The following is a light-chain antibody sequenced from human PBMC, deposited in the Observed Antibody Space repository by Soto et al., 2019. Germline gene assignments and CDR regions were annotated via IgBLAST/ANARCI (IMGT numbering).Light chain of an antibody. Sequence: SYELTQPPSVSVAPGQTATITCGGDNIGSKSVHWYQQKPGQAPVLVVFDDSDRPSGIPERFSGSNSGNTATLTISRVEAGDEADYYCQVWDIRSDHVVFGGGTKVTVL. J-gene: IGLJ2*01. CDR2: DDS. CDR1: NIGSKS. V-gene: IGLV3-21*02. CDR3: QVWDIRSDHVV.